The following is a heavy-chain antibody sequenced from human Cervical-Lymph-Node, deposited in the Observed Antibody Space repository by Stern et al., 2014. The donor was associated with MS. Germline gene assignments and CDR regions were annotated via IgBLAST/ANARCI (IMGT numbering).Heavy chain of an antibody. CDR3: AKYVRGNNLYYLDY. D-gene: IGHD1/OR15-1a*01. J-gene: IGHJ4*02. Sequence: QVQLQESGPGLVRPSETLSLTCTVYGDSISNYYWSWIRQPPGKELEWIGYVYYTGCTNYKPSLSNRVTMSLDLSNNQFSLRLNSVTAADTAVYYCAKYVRGNNLYYLDYWGQGTLITVSS. V-gene: IGHV4-59*01. CDR2: VYYTGCT. CDR1: GDSISNYY.